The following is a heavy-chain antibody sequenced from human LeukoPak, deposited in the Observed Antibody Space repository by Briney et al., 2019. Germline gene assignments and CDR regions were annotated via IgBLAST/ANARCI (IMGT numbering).Heavy chain of an antibody. CDR3: ARVDRNYYYYYMDV. CDR1: GYSISSGYY. J-gene: IGHJ6*03. V-gene: IGHV4-38-2*01. Sequence: SETLSPTCAVSGYSISSGYYWGWIRQPPGKGLEWIGSIYHSGSTYYNPSLKSRVTISVDTSKNQFSLKLSSVTAADTAVYYCARVDRNYYYYYMDVWGKGTTVTVSS. CDR2: IYHSGST.